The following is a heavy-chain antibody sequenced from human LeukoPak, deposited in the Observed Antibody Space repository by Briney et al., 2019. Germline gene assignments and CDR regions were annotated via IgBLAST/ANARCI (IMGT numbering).Heavy chain of an antibody. J-gene: IGHJ4*02. CDR2: ISSNGGNT. D-gene: IGHD6-13*01. CDR1: GFTFSSSA. CDR3: VKGFKYSSSLFDY. Sequence: GGSLRLSCSASGFTFSSSAMHWVRQAPGKGLEYVSTISSNGGNTYYADSVKGRFTISRDNSRNTPYLQMSSLRAEDTAVYYCVKGFKYSSSLFDYWGQGTLVAVSS. V-gene: IGHV3-64D*06.